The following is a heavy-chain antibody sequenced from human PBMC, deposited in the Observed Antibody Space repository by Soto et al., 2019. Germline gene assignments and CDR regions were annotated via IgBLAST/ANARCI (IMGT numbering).Heavy chain of an antibody. J-gene: IGHJ4*02. V-gene: IGHV4-31*03. CDR2: IYYSGST. Sequence: SETLSLTCTVSGGSISSGGYYWSWIRQHPGKGLEWIGYIYYSGSTYYNPSLKSRVTISVDTSKNQFSLKLSSVTAADTAVYYCARFIAAAGTVDYWGQGTLVTVSS. D-gene: IGHD6-13*01. CDR1: GGSISSGGYY. CDR3: ARFIAAAGTVDY.